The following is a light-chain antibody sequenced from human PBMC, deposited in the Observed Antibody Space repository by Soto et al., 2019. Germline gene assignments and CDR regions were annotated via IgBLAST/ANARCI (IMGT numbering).Light chain of an antibody. Sequence: QSALTQPASVSGSPGQSITISCTGTSSDVGGYNYVSWYQQHPGKAPKLMIYEVSNRPSGVSNRFSGSKSGNTASLTISGLQADDEADYYCSSYTSSSTLVFGTGNKVIVL. CDR2: EVS. J-gene: IGLJ1*01. V-gene: IGLV2-14*01. CDR3: SSYTSSSTLV. CDR1: SSDVGGYNY.